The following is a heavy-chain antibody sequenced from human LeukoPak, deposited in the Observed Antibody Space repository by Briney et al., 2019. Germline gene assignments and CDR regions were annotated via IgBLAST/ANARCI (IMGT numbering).Heavy chain of an antibody. D-gene: IGHD3-3*01. J-gene: IGHJ4*02. Sequence: GGSLRLSCAGSGFTFSSYGMHWVRQAPGKGLEWVVATSHDGGNKYYADSVKGRFTISRDNSKNTLYLQMNSLRAEDTAVYYCAKDKSRITIFGVVIRRHYFDYWGQGTLVTVSS. V-gene: IGHV3-30*18. CDR3: AKDKSRITIFGVVIRRHYFDY. CDR1: GFTFSSYG. CDR2: TSHDGGNK.